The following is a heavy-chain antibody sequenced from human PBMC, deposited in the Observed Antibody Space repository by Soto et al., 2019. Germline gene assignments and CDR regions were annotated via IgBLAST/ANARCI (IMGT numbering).Heavy chain of an antibody. D-gene: IGHD2-21*02. Sequence: EVQLLESGGGLVQPGGSLRLSCAASEFTFSSYAMSWVRRAPGKGLEWVSAISGSGGSTYYADSVKGRFTISRDNSKNTLYLQMNSLRAEDTAVYYCAKQNGYGGNSELEYWGQGTLVTVSS. J-gene: IGHJ4*02. CDR2: ISGSGGST. CDR3: AKQNGYGGNSELEY. CDR1: EFTFSSYA. V-gene: IGHV3-23*01.